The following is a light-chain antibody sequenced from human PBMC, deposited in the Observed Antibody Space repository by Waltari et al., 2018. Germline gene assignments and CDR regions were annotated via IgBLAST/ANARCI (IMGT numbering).Light chain of an antibody. Sequence: EIVMTQSPATLSVSPGEGVTLSCRASQSASGNLAWYQQRPGQAPRLLSYGASTRATGIPARFSGSGSGTEFTLTISSLQSEDFAVYYCHQYDHWPTFTFGQGTKLEI. J-gene: IGKJ2*01. CDR3: HQYDHWPTFT. CDR2: GAS. V-gene: IGKV3-15*01. CDR1: QSASGN.